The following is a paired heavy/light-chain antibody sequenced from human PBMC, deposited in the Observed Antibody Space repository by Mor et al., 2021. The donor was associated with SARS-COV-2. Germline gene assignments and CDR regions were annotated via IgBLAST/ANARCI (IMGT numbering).Heavy chain of an antibody. CDR2: ISYDGSNK. CDR1: GFTFSSYA. J-gene: IGHJ6*02. D-gene: IGHD3-16*01. V-gene: IGHV3-30-3*01. CDR3: ARWVGFGPDENYYGMDV. Sequence: QVQLVESGGGVVQPGRSLRLSCAASGFTFSSYAMHWVRQAPGKGLEWVAVISYDGSNKYYADSVKGRFTISRDNSKNTLYLQMNSLRAEDTAVYYCARWVGFGPDENYYGMDVWGQGTTVTVSS.
Light chain of an antibody. J-gene: IGKJ1*01. CDR3: QQYYSFPWT. V-gene: IGKV1D-8*02. Sequence: AIWMTQSPSLLSASTGDRVTISCRMSQGISSYLAWYQQKPGKAPELLIYAASTLQSGVPSRFSGSGSGTDFTLTISCLQSEDFATYYCQQYYSFPWTFGQGTKVEIK. CDR2: AAS. CDR1: QGISSY.